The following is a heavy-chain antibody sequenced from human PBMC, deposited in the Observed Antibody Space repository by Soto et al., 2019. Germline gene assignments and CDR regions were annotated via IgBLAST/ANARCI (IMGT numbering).Heavy chain of an antibody. CDR1: GYTFTSYV. Sequence: QVQLVQSGAEVKKPGASVKVSCRASGYTFTSYVISWVRQAPAQGLEWMGWISAYNGNTNFAQKLQGRVTMTTDTSTSTAYMELRSLRSDDTAVYYCARVVATVAGPYGMDVWGQGTKVTVSS. D-gene: IGHD6-19*01. V-gene: IGHV1-18*01. CDR2: ISAYNGNT. CDR3: ARVVATVAGPYGMDV. J-gene: IGHJ6*02.